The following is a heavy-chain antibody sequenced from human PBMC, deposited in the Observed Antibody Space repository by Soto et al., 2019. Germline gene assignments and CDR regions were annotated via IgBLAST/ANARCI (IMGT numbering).Heavy chain of an antibody. J-gene: IGHJ4*02. Sequence: GGSLRLSCAASGFTFSSYSMNWVRQAPGKGLEWVSSISSSSSYIYYADSVKGRFTISRDNAKNSLYLQMNSLRAEDTAVYYCARRKDIVATIKGNRYFDYWGQGTLVTVSS. V-gene: IGHV3-21*01. CDR2: ISSSSSYI. D-gene: IGHD5-12*01. CDR3: ARRKDIVATIKGNRYFDY. CDR1: GFTFSSYS.